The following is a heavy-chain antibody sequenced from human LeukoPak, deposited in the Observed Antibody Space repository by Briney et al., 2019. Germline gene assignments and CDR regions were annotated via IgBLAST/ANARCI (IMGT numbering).Heavy chain of an antibody. CDR1: GFTLSSYA. CDR2: ISGSGGST. V-gene: IGHV3-23*01. J-gene: IGHJ4*02. CDR3: AKEDYGDYVSIY. Sequence: GGSLRLSCAASGFTLSSYAMSRVHQAPGKGLEWVSAISGSGGSTYYADSVKGRFTISRDNSKNTLYLQMNSLRAEDTAVYYCAKEDYGDYVSIYWGQGTLVTVSS. D-gene: IGHD4-17*01.